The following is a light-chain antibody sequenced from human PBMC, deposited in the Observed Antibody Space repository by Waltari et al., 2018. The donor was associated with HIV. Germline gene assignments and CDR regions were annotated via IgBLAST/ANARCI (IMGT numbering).Light chain of an antibody. CDR3: CSYAGSYTYV. J-gene: IGLJ1*01. V-gene: IGLV2-11*01. CDR2: DVS. Sequence: QSALTQPRSVSGSPGQSVTISCTGTSSDVGGYTYVSWYQQHPGKAPKLVIYDVSKRPSGVPDRFSGSKSANTASLTISGLQAEDEADYYCCSYAGSYTYVFGTGTKVTVL. CDR1: SSDVGGYTY.